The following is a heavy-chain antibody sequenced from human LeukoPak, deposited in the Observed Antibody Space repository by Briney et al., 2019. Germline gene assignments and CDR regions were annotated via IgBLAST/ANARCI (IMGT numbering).Heavy chain of an antibody. V-gene: IGHV4-59*01. J-gene: IGHJ5*02. CDR3: ARAHTTVTSYWFDP. CDR2: IYYSGST. D-gene: IGHD4-17*01. Sequence: SETLSLTCAVYGGSFSGYYWSWIRQPPGKGLEWIGYIYYSGSTNYNPSLKSRVTISVDTSKNQFSLKLSSVTAADTAVYYCARAHTTVTSYWFDPWGQGTLVTVSS. CDR1: GGSFSGYY.